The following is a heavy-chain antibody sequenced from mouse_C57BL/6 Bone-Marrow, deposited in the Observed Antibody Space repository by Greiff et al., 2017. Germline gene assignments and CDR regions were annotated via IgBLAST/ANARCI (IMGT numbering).Heavy chain of an antibody. Sequence: EVQGVESGGGLVQPGGSLKLSCAASGFTFSDYGMAWVRQAPRTGPEWVAFISNLAYSIYYADTVTGRFTISRENAKNTLYLEMSSLRSEDTAMFYCPRQGNYYDYDLRVYWYCEVGGTGTTVTVSS. V-gene: IGHV5-15*01. J-gene: IGHJ1*03. D-gene: IGHD2-4*01. CDR1: GFTFSDYG. CDR2: ISNLAYSI. CDR3: PRQGNYYDYDLRVYWYCEV.